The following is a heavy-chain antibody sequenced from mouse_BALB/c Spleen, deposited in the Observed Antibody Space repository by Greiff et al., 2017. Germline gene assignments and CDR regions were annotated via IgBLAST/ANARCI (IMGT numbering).Heavy chain of an antibody. Sequence: EVMLVESGGHLVKPGGSLKLSCAASGFTFSSYGMSWVRQTPDKRLEWVATISSGGSYTYYPDSVKGRFTISRDNAKNTLYLQMSSLKSEDTAMYYCARLHGAMDYWGQGTSVTVSS. J-gene: IGHJ4*01. CDR2: ISSGGSYT. CDR3: ARLHGAMDY. CDR1: GFTFSSYG. V-gene: IGHV5-6*01.